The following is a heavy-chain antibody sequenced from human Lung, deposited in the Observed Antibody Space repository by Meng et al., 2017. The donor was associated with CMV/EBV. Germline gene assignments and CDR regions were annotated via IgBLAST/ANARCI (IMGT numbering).Heavy chain of an antibody. CDR2: IIPILGIA. CDR3: ASLGYCSSTSCPFYYYYGMDV. D-gene: IGHD2-2*01. V-gene: IGHV1-69*10. Sequence: SVKVSCKASGGTFSSYAISWVRQAPGQGLEWMGGIIPILGIANYAQKFQGRVTITADKSTSTAYMELSSLRSEDTAVYYCASLGYCSSTSCPFYYYYGMDVWGQGTXVTVSS. CDR1: GGTFSSYA. J-gene: IGHJ6*02.